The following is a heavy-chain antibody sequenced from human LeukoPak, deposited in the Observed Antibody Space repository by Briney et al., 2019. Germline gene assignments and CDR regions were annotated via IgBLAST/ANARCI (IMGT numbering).Heavy chain of an antibody. V-gene: IGHV4-30-4*08. CDR3: AKSITMVRGAPRAFDI. Sequence: SQTLSLTGTVSGGSISSGDYYWSWIRQPPGKGLEWIGEINHSGSTNYNPPLKSRVTISVDTSKNQISLQLSSVTAADTAVYYCAKSITMVRGAPRAFDIWGQGTMVTVSS. CDR1: GGSISSGDYY. CDR2: INHSGST. D-gene: IGHD3-10*01. J-gene: IGHJ3*02.